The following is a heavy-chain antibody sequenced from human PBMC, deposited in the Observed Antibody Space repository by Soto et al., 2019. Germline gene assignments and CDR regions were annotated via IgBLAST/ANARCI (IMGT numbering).Heavy chain of an antibody. J-gene: IGHJ4*02. D-gene: IGHD3-22*01. CDR3: ARDAYYYDSSGYYYRSLFDY. Sequence: ASVKVSCKASGYTFTSYDINWVRQATGQGLEWMGWMNPNSGNTGYAQKFQGRVTMTRNTSISTAYMELSSLRSEDTAVYYCARDAYYYDSSGYYYRSLFDYWGQGTLVTV. V-gene: IGHV1-8*01. CDR1: GYTFTSYD. CDR2: MNPNSGNT.